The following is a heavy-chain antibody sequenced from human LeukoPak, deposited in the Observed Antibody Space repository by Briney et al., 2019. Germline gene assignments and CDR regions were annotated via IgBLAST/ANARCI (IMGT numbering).Heavy chain of an antibody. D-gene: IGHD4-11*01. Sequence: ASVEVSCKASGGIFSNHAVTWVRQAPGQGLEWMGRIIPMIATAKYAPKFQGRVTFTADTSTNTAYMELSSLTSEDTALYYCAKGATVGKEALDIWGQGTLVTVSS. V-gene: IGHV1-69*04. CDR2: IIPMIATA. CDR1: GGIFSNHA. CDR3: AKGATVGKEALDI. J-gene: IGHJ3*02.